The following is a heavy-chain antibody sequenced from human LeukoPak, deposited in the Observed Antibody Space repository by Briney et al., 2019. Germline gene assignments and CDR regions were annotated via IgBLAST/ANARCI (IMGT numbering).Heavy chain of an antibody. Sequence: SETLSLTCTVSGGSISSGGDYWIWIRQHPGKGLEWIGYISYSGTTYYNPSLKSRITISLDTSKNQFSLELSSVTAADTAVYYCARAAWRGTNSRDAFDIWGLGTVVTVSS. J-gene: IGHJ3*02. CDR3: ARAAWRGTNSRDAFDI. D-gene: IGHD4/OR15-4a*01. CDR1: GGSISSGGDY. CDR2: ISYSGTT. V-gene: IGHV4-31*03.